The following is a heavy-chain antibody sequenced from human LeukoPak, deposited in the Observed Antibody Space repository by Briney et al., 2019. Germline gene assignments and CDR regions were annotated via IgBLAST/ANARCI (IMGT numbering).Heavy chain of an antibody. D-gene: IGHD3-10*01. J-gene: IGHJ5*02. V-gene: IGHV4-4*07. CDR2: IYTSGST. CDR3: ARGDGSGSYSQAEWFDP. CDR1: GGSISSYY. Sequence: SETLSLTCTVSGGSISSYYWSWIRQPAGKGLEWIGRIYTSGSTNYNPSLKSRVTMSVDTSKNQFSLKLSSVTAADTAVYYCARGDGSGSYSQAEWFDPWGQGTLVTVSS.